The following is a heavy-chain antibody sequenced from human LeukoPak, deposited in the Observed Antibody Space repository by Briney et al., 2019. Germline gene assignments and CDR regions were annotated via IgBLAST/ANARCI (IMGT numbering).Heavy chain of an antibody. CDR1: GYSISSGYY. Sequence: SETLSLTCTVSGYSISSGYYWGWIRPPPGKGLEWIGSIYHSGSTYYNPFLKSRVTISVETSKNQFSLKLSSVTAADTAVYYCARDVVVAAREDWFDPWGQGTLVTVSS. D-gene: IGHD2-15*01. V-gene: IGHV4-38-2*02. CDR2: IYHSGST. CDR3: ARDVVVAAREDWFDP. J-gene: IGHJ5*02.